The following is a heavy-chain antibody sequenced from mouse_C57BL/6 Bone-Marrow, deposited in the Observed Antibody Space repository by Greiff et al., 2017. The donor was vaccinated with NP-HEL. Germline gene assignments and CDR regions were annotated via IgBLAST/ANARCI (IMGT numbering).Heavy chain of an antibody. CDR1: GFTFSSYA. D-gene: IGHD4-1*01. J-gene: IGHJ3*01. V-gene: IGHV5S21*01. CDR3: ARHGTNCSFAY. CDR2: ISSGGDYI. Sequence: EVQLVESGEGLVKPGGSLKLSCAASGFTFSSYAMSWVRQTPEKRLEWVAYISSGGDYIYYADTVKGRFTISRDNAKNTLYLQMSSLKSEDTAMYYCARHGTNCSFAYWGQGTLVTVSA.